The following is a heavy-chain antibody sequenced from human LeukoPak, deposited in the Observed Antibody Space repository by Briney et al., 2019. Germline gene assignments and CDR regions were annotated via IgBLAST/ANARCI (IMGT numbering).Heavy chain of an antibody. D-gene: IGHD4-17*01. CDR1: GGSVSSGSYY. J-gene: IGHJ4*02. Sequence: SETLSLTCTVSGGSVSSGSYYGSWIRQPPGKGLEWIGYIYYSGSTNYNPSLKSRVTISVDTSKNQFSLKLSSVTAADTAVYYCAINGDYFDYWGQGTLVTVFS. CDR2: IYYSGST. V-gene: IGHV4-61*01. CDR3: AINGDYFDY.